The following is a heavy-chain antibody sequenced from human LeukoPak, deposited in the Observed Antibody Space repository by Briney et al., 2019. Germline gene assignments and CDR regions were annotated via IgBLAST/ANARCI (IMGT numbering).Heavy chain of an antibody. Sequence: ASVKVSCKASGYTFTDYYMHWVRQAPGQGLEWMGWINPNSGGTNYAQKFQGRVTMTRDTSISTAYMELSRLRSDDTAVYYCASAGIAAAGGSYYYYYGMDVWGQGTTVTVSS. CDR2: INPNSGGT. CDR3: ASAGIAAAGGSYYYYYGMDV. D-gene: IGHD6-13*01. J-gene: IGHJ6*02. CDR1: GYTFTDYY. V-gene: IGHV1-2*02.